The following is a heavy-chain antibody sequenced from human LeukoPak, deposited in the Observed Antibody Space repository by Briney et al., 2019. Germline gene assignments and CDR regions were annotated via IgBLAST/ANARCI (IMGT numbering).Heavy chain of an antibody. J-gene: IGHJ4*02. V-gene: IGHV3-30*02. Sequence: GGSLRLSCTASGFTFNSYGMHWVRQAPGKGLEWVAFIRFDGSDKYYTDSVKGRFTVSRDNSKNTLYLQMNSLRAEDTAVYYCARVEYYYDSSGYYMGYWGQGTLVTVSS. CDR3: ARVEYYYDSSGYYMGY. CDR1: GFTFNSYG. D-gene: IGHD3-22*01. CDR2: IRFDGSDK.